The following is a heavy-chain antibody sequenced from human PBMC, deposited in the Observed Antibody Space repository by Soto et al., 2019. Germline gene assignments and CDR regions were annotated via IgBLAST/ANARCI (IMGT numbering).Heavy chain of an antibody. Sequence: GESLKISCNGSGYSFTIYWIAWVRQMPGKGLEWMGMIYPGDSDTRYSPSFQGQVTISADKSITTAYLQWSSLSASDTAMYYCEWSYSCWSYLDDWGQASMVTFAS. CDR3: EWSYSCWSYLDD. J-gene: IGHJ4*02. CDR2: IYPGDSDT. CDR1: GYSFTIYW. V-gene: IGHV5-51*03. D-gene: IGHD6-6*01.